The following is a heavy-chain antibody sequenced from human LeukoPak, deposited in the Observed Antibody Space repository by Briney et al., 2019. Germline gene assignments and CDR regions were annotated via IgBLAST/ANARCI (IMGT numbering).Heavy chain of an antibody. CDR1: GGSISSYY. CDR2: IYYSGST. D-gene: IGHD3-3*01. Sequence: SETLSLTCTVSGGSISSYYWSWIRQPPGKGLEWIGYIYYSGSTDYNPSLKSRVTISVDTSKNQFSLKLSSVTAADTAAYYCARAGSMFGVVVFDYWGQGTLVTVSS. CDR3: ARAGSMFGVVVFDY. V-gene: IGHV4-59*01. J-gene: IGHJ4*02.